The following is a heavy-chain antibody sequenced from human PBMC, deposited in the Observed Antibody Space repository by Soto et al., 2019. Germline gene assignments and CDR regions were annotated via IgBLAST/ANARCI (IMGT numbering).Heavy chain of an antibody. CDR2: IYHSGST. Sequence: PSETLSLTCAVSGGSISSSNRWSWVRQPPGKGLEWIGEIYHSGSTNYNPSLRSRVTISVDKSKNQFSLKLSSVTAADTAVYYCARGPPGLIAAAGTVVNYWGQGTLVTVSS. V-gene: IGHV4-4*02. D-gene: IGHD6-13*01. CDR1: GGSISSSNR. CDR3: ARGPPGLIAAAGTVVNY. J-gene: IGHJ4*02.